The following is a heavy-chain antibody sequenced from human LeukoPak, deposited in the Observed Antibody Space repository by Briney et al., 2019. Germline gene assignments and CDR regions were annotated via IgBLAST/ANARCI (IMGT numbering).Heavy chain of an antibody. CDR2: ISSSGSYI. CDR1: GFTFRTYM. Sequence: GGSLRLSCAASGFTFRTYMMNWVRQAPGTGLEWVSSISSSGSYIYYADSVKGRFTISRDNAKNSLYLQMNSLRAEDTAMYYCARGDTTPGDYWGQGTLVTVSS. J-gene: IGHJ4*02. V-gene: IGHV3-21*01. D-gene: IGHD5-18*01. CDR3: ARGDTTPGDY.